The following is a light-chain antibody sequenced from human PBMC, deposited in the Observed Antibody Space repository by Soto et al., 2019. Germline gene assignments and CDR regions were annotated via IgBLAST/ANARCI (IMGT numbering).Light chain of an antibody. Sequence: QSVLTQPASVSGSPGQSITISCTGTSSDVGGYNYVSWYQQHPGKVPELMIYDVSNRPSGVSNRFSGSKSGNTASLTISGLQAEDEADYYCSSYTSSSTYVFGIGTKVTVL. CDR2: DVS. V-gene: IGLV2-14*03. CDR3: SSYTSSSTYV. CDR1: SSDVGGYNY. J-gene: IGLJ1*01.